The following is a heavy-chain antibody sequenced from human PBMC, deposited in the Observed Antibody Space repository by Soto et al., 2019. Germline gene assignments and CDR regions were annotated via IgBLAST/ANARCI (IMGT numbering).Heavy chain of an antibody. V-gene: IGHV3-33*01. CDR3: ARAGIVAITQLGWFDP. Sequence: QVQLVESGGGVVQPGRSLRLSCTAFGFTFSNYGIHWVRQAPGKGLEWVAVIWPDGNNKYYLDSVKGRFTISRDNSKNTLYLQMDSLRAEATAVYYCARAGIVAITQLGWFDPWGQGTLVTVSS. D-gene: IGHD5-12*01. J-gene: IGHJ5*02. CDR2: IWPDGNNK. CDR1: GFTFSNYG.